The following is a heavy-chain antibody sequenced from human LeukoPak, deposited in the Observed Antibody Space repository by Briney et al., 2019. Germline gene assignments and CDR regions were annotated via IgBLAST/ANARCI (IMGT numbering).Heavy chain of an antibody. V-gene: IGHV4-39*07. D-gene: IGHD6-13*01. J-gene: IGHJ4*02. CDR3: ARMRGSSSWYSYLGY. CDR2: IYYSGST. Sequence: SETLSLTCTVSGGSISSSSYYWGWIGQPPGKGLEWIGSIYYSGSTYYNPSLKSRVTISVDTSKNQFSLKLSSVTAADTAVYYCARMRGSSSWYSYLGYWGQGTLVTVSS. CDR1: GGSISSSSYY.